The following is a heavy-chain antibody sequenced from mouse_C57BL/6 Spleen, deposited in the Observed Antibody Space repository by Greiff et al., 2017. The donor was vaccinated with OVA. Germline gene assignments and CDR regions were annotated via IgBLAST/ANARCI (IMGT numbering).Heavy chain of an antibody. Sequence: QVQLQQPGAELVKPGASVKLSCKASGYTFTSYWMHWVKQRPGRGLEWIGRIDPNSGGTKYNEKFKSKATLTVDKPSSTAYMQLSSLTSEDSAVYYCAGPPLYDYDKGDWFADWGKGTLVTVSA. CDR2: IDPNSGGT. CDR1: GYTFTSYW. D-gene: IGHD2-4*01. V-gene: IGHV1-72*01. J-gene: IGHJ3*01. CDR3: AGPPLYDYDKGDWFAD.